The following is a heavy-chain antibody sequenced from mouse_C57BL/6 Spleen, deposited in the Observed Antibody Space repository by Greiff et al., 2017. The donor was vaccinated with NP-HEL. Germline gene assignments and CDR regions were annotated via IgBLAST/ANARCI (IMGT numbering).Heavy chain of an antibody. CDR2: INYDGSST. Sequence: EVQVVESEGGLVQPGSSMKLSCTASGFTFSDYYMAWVRQVPEKGLEWVANINYDGSSTYYLDSFKSRFIISRDNAKNILYLQMSSLKSEDTATYYCARALYDYGSFDYWGQGTTLTVSS. CDR3: ARALYDYGSFDY. J-gene: IGHJ2*01. CDR1: GFTFSDYY. D-gene: IGHD2-4*01. V-gene: IGHV5-16*01.